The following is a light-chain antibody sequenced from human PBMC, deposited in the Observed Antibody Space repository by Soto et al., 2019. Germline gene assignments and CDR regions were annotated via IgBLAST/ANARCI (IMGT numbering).Light chain of an antibody. Sequence: QSVLTQPASVSGSPGQSITISCTGTSSDVGSYNLVSWYQQLPGKAPELMIYEGSKRPSGVSNRFSGSKSGNTASLTISGLQAEDEADYYCCSYAGSSTFVVFGGGTKVTVL. CDR2: EGS. CDR1: SSDVGSYNL. V-gene: IGLV2-23*01. CDR3: CSYAGSSTFVV. J-gene: IGLJ2*01.